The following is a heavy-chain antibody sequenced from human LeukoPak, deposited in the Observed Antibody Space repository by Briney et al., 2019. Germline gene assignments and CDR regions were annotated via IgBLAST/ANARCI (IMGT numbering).Heavy chain of an antibody. V-gene: IGHV3-21*01. J-gene: IGHJ3*02. D-gene: IGHD5-12*01. CDR1: GFTFSSYA. CDR3: ARERADVDIVATILTRAFDI. Sequence: GGSLRLSCAASGFTFSSYAMSWVRQAPGKGLEWVSSISSSSSYIYYADSVKGRFTISRDNAKNSLYLQMNSLRAEDTAVYYCARERADVDIVATILTRAFDIWGQGTMVTVSS. CDR2: ISSSSSYI.